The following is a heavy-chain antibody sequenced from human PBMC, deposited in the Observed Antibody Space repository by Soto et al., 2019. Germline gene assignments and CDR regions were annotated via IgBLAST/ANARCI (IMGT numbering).Heavy chain of an antibody. D-gene: IGHD2-21*02. J-gene: IGHJ5*02. CDR2: IYWNDDK. V-gene: IGHV2-5*01. CDR3: AHSACGSDCWGWFDP. Sequence: QITLKESGPTLVKPTQTLTLTCTFSGFSLSTSGVGVGWIRQPPGKALEWLALIYWNDDKRYRPSLKSRLTITTETSKNQVVLTMTNRDPVDTATYYCAHSACGSDCWGWFDPWGQGTLGTVSS. CDR1: GFSLSTSGVG.